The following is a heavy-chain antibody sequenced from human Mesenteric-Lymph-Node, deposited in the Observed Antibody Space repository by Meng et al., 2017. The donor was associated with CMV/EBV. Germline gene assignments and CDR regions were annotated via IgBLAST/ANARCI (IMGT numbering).Heavy chain of an antibody. D-gene: IGHD1-26*01. CDR1: GYTFTSYG. J-gene: IGHJ6*02. Sequence: ASVKVSCKASGYTFTSYGISWVRQAPGQGLEWMGWISAYNGNTNYAQKLQGRVTMTTDTSTSTDYMELRSLRSDDTAVYYCARDIVGATSYHYYGLDVWGQGTTVTVSS. CDR2: ISAYNGNT. CDR3: ARDIVGATSYHYYGLDV. V-gene: IGHV1-18*01.